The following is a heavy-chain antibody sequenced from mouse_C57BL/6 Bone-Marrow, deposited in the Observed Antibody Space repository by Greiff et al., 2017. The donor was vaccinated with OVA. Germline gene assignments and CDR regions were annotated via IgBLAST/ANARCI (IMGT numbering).Heavy chain of an antibody. CDR1: GFTFSSYG. CDR2: ISSGGSYT. V-gene: IGHV5-6*01. CDR3: ARRGGYYLDY. J-gene: IGHJ2*01. Sequence: EVHLVESGGDLVKPGGSLKLSCAASGFTFSSYGMSWVSQTPDKRLEWVATISSGGSYTYYPDSVKGRFTITRDNAKNTLYLQMSSLKSEDTAMDYCARRGGYYLDYWGQGTTLTVSS.